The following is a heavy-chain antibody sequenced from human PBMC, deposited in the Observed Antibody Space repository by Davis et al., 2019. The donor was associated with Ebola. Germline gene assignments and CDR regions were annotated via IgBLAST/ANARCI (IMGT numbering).Heavy chain of an antibody. CDR1: GDSVSGSSGA. Sequence: HSQTLSLTCAISGDSVSGSSGAWNWIRQSPSRGLEWLGRTYYTSKWFKDYAVSVKSRITINPDTSKNQFSPQLNSVTPEDTAVYYCARGWFKSGMDVWGQGTTVTVSS. V-gene: IGHV6-1*01. CDR2: TYYTSKWFK. CDR3: ARGWFKSGMDV. D-gene: IGHD6-19*01. J-gene: IGHJ6*02.